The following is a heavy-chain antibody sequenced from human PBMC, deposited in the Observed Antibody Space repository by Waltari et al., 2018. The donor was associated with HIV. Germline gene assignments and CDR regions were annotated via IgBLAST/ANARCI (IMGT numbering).Heavy chain of an antibody. CDR2: IKPDGSET. Sequence: EVLLVESGGGLVQPGGSLRLSCGTSGFILSSYWMSWVRQAPGQGLEWLAKIKPDGSETNDVDSVKGRFTISRDNAKNSVYLQMDSLRVEDTALYFCARDTGSQYYYYGMDVWGQGTMVSVS. CDR1: GFILSSYW. V-gene: IGHV3-7*01. J-gene: IGHJ6*02. CDR3: ARDTGSQYYYYGMDV. D-gene: IGHD3-10*01.